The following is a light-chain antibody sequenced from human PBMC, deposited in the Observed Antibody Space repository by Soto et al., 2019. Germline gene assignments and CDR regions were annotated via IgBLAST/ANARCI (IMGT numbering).Light chain of an antibody. Sequence: QSVLTQPASVSGSPGQSITISCTGTGSDVGGYDYVSSYQHHPGKAPKVMIYEVTNRPSGVSNRFSGSKSGNTASLTISGLLAEDEADYYCSSYTSSVYVFGTGTKVTVL. V-gene: IGLV2-14*01. CDR2: EVT. CDR1: GSDVGGYDY. J-gene: IGLJ1*01. CDR3: SSYTSSVYV.